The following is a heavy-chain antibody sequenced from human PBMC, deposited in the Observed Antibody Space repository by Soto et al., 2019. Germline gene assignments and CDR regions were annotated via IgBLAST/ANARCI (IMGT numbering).Heavy chain of an antibody. D-gene: IGHD3-3*01. CDR1: GGAFSGYY. CDR2: INHSGST. V-gene: IGHV4-34*01. J-gene: IGHJ6*02. CDR3: ARISITIFGVVISAPYYYGMDV. Sequence: SETLSLTCAVYGGAFSGYYWSWIRQPPGKGLEWIGEINHSGSTNYNPSLKSRVTISVDTSKNQFSLKLSSVTAADTAVYYCARISITIFGVVISAPYYYGMDVWGQGTTVTVSS.